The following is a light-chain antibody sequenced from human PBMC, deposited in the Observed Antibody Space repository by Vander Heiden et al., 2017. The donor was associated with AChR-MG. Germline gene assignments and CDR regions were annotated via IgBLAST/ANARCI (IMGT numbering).Light chain of an antibody. CDR3: QQDGSSRT. CDR1: QSVSSSY. CDR2: GAS. V-gene: IGKV3-20*01. Sequence: EIVLTQSPGTLSLSPGERATLSCRASQSVSSSYLAWYQQKPGQAPRLLIYGASSRATGIPDRFSGSGSGTDFTLTISRREPEDFAVYYWQQDGSSRTFGQGTKLEIK. J-gene: IGKJ2*02.